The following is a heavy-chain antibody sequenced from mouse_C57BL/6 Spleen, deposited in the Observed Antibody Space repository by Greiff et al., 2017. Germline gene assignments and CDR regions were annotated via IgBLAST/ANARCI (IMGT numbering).Heavy chain of an antibody. CDR1: GFTFSDYY. CDR2: INYDGSST. CDR3: ARVYYDYDGRVYYAMDY. D-gene: IGHD2-4*01. V-gene: IGHV5-16*01. J-gene: IGHJ4*01. Sequence: EVQRVESEGGLVQPGSSMKLSCTASGFTFSDYYMAWVRQVPEKGLEWVANINYDGSSTYYLDSLKSRFIISRDNAKNILYLQMSSLKSEDTATYYCARVYYDYDGRVYYAMDYWGQGTSVTVSS.